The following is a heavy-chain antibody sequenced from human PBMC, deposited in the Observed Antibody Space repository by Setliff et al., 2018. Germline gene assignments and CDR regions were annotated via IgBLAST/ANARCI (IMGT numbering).Heavy chain of an antibody. CDR3: ARDSHTYYDILTGYLDFDY. Sequence: PGGSLRLSCAASGFTFSGYVMTWVRQAPGEGLEWVSGITDSGISTYYADSVKGRFTISRDDSKNTLYLQMNSLRTEDTAVYYCARDSHTYYDILTGYLDFDYWGQGTLVTVSS. CDR1: GFTFSGYV. J-gene: IGHJ4*02. D-gene: IGHD3-9*01. V-gene: IGHV3-23*01. CDR2: ITDSGIST.